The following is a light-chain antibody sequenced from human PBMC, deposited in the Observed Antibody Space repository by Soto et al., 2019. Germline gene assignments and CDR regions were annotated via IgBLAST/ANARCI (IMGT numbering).Light chain of an antibody. Sequence: PGERATLSRRASQSVGSAYLAWYQHKPGQAPRLLIYGASSRATGIPDRISGSGSGTDFTLTISRLEPEDFAVYYCQQYGSSRWTFGQGTKVEAK. J-gene: IGKJ1*01. CDR1: QSVGSAY. CDR2: GAS. CDR3: QQYGSSRWT. V-gene: IGKV3-20*01.